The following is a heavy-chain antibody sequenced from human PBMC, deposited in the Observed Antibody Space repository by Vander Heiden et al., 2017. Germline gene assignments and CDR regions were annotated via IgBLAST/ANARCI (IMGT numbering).Heavy chain of an antibody. Sequence: EVQLVESGGGLVQPGRSLRLSCAVSGFTFDDYAMHWVRQAPGKGLGWVSGISWNSGSIGYADSVKGRFTISRDNAKNSLYLQMNSLRAEDTALYYCAKDMTGSYWYFDLWGRGTLVTVSS. CDR2: ISWNSGSI. J-gene: IGHJ2*01. D-gene: IGHD1-26*01. CDR1: GFTFDDYA. V-gene: IGHV3-9*01. CDR3: AKDMTGSYWYFDL.